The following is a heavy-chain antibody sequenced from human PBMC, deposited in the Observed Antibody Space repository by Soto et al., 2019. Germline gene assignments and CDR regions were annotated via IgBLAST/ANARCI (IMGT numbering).Heavy chain of an antibody. V-gene: IGHV3-21*01. J-gene: IGHJ6*03. CDR3: ARDPNGYSYGFPYYYYMDV. D-gene: IGHD5-18*01. CDR1: GFTFSSYS. Sequence: GGSLRLSCAASGFTFSSYSMNWVRQAPGKGLEWVSSISSSSSYIYYADSVKGRFTISRDNAKNSLYLQMNSLRAEDTAVYYCARDPNGYSYGFPYYYYMDVWGKGTTVTVSS. CDR2: ISSSSSYI.